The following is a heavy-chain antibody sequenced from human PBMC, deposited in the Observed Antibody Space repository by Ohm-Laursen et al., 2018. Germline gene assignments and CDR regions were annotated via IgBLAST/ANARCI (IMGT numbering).Heavy chain of an antibody. J-gene: IGHJ3*02. V-gene: IGHV4-59*01. D-gene: IGHD2-8*01. CDR3: ASANDRWDPFDI. CDR1: GGSFNDNY. Sequence: SETLSLTCTVSGGSFNDNYWNWIRQPPGKGLEWIGYFYYSASTNYNPSLKSRVTISADTSKNRFSLNLSSVTAADTAVYYCASANDRWDPFDIWGQGTMVTVSS. CDR2: FYYSAST.